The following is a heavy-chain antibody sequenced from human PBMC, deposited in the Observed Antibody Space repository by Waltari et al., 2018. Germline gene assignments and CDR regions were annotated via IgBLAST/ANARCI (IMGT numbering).Heavy chain of an antibody. D-gene: IGHD2-15*01. CDR1: GYSISSGYY. J-gene: IGHJ4*02. V-gene: IGHV4-38-2*02. Sequence: QVQLQESGPGLVKPSETLSLTCAVSGYSISSGYYWGWIRQPPGKGLEWIGSMYHDGSTTFNPSLRSRVTISVDTSKNHFSLKLSSVTASDTAVYYCARDPHCSGGSCYPFDFWGQGTLVTVSS. CDR2: MYHDGST. CDR3: ARDPHCSGGSCYPFDF.